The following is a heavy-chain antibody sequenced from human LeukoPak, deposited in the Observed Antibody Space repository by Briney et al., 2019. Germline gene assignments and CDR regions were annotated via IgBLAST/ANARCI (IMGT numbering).Heavy chain of an antibody. CDR2: INPSGGST. CDR3: ARDASFIAAASYGMDV. CDR1: GYTFTSYY. V-gene: IGHV1-46*01. D-gene: IGHD6-13*01. Sequence: ASVKGSCKASGYTFTSYYMHWVRQAPGQGLEGMGIINPSGGSTSYAQKFQGRVTMTRDTSTSTVYMELSSLRSEDTAVYYCARDASFIAAASYGMDVWGQGTTVTVSS. J-gene: IGHJ6*02.